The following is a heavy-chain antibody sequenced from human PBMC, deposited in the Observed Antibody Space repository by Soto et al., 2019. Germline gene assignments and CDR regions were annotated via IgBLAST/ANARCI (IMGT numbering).Heavy chain of an antibody. CDR1: GFSLSTSGVG. J-gene: IGHJ1*01. CDR2: IYWDDDK. V-gene: IGHV2-5*02. Sequence: QITLKESGPTLVKPTQTLTLTCTFSGFSLSTSGVGVGWIRQPPGKALEWLALIYWDDDKRYSPSLKSRLTTTKDTPKNRVFLKKTTMSLGETPTSYCLLQKFYYESSVYYSGAEYSQPGAQGPRATVS. D-gene: IGHD3-22*01. CDR3: LLQKFYYESSVYYSGAEYSQP.